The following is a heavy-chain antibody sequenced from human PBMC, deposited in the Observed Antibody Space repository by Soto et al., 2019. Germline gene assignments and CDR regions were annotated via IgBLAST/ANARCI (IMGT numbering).Heavy chain of an antibody. CDR3: ARVPVSPMAQYTPFKRSIFGVVIIWAWFDP. CDR1: GGSISSYY. J-gene: IGHJ5*02. CDR2: IYYSGST. Sequence: SETLSLTCTVSGGSISSYYWSWIRQPPGKGLEWIGYIYYSGSTNYNPSLKSRVTISVDTSKNQFSLKLSSVTAADTAVYYCARVPVSPMAQYTPFKRSIFGVVIIWAWFDPWGQGTLVTVSS. V-gene: IGHV4-59*01. D-gene: IGHD3-3*01.